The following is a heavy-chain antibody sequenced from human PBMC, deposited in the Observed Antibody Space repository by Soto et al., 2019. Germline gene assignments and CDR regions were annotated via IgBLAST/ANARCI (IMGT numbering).Heavy chain of an antibody. D-gene: IGHD2-8*01. CDR3: ARDFHGMVYANGFDAFDI. CDR1: VFTFSSYA. J-gene: IGHJ3*02. V-gene: IGHV3-30-3*01. CDR2: ISYDGSNK. Sequence: GSLRLSCAASVFTFSSYAMHWVRQAPGKGLEWVAVISYDGSNKYYADSVKGRFTISRDNSKNTLYLQMNSLRAEDTAVYYCARDFHGMVYANGFDAFDIWGQGTMVTVSS.